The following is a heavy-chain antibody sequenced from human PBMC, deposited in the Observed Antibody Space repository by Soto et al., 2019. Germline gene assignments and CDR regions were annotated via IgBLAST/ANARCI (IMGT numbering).Heavy chain of an antibody. J-gene: IGHJ6*02. V-gene: IGHV3-21*01. CDR1: GFTFSSYR. CDR3: ARPTTHHYYYYGMDV. CDR2: ISSSSSYI. D-gene: IGHD4-4*01. Sequence: GGSLRLSCAASGFTFSSYRMNWVRQAPGQGLEWVSSISSSSSYIYYADSVKGRFTISRDNAKNSLYLQMNSLRAKDTAVYYCARPTTHHYYYYGMDVWCQGTTGTVAS.